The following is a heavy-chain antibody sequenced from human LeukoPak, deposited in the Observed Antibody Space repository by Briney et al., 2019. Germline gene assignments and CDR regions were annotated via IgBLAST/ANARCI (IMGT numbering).Heavy chain of an antibody. J-gene: IGHJ4*02. CDR2: IYYSGST. Sequence: SETLSLTCTVSGGSVSSGSYFWSWIRQPPGKGLEWIGYIYYSGSTYYNPSLKSRVTISVDTSKNQFSLKLNSVTAADTAVYYCVRREYSNKSPFDYWGQGALVTVSS. CDR3: VRREYSNKSPFDY. D-gene: IGHD4-11*01. CDR1: GGSVSSGSYF. V-gene: IGHV4-61*01.